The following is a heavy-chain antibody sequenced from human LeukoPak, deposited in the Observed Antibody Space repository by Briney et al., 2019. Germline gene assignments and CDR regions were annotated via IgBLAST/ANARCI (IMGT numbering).Heavy chain of an antibody. CDR2: LNSSTNYM. D-gene: IGHD3-22*01. J-gene: IGHJ4*02. V-gene: IGHV3-21*01. CDR3: ARDLYYDSSGYYFVYFDY. CDR1: GFTISNFL. Sequence: GGSLRLSCAASGFTISNFLMSGGRQAPGEGVEWGSSLNSSTNYMYYADSVKGRFTISRDNAKNSLYLQMNSLRAEDTAVYYCARDLYYDSSGYYFVYFDYWGQGTLVTVSS.